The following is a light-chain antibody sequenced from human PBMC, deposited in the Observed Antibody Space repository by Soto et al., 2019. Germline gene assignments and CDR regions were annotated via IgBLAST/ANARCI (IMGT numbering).Light chain of an antibody. J-gene: IGLJ2*01. Sequence: QSVLTQPPSVSEAPRQRVTISCSGSSSNIGNNGVDWYQQLPGKAPKLLIYQDDLLPSGVSDRFSGSKSGTSASLAISGLQSEHEADYYCAAWDDSLNGVIFGGGTKLTVL. V-gene: IGLV1-36*01. CDR3: AAWDDSLNGVI. CDR2: QDD. CDR1: SSNIGNNG.